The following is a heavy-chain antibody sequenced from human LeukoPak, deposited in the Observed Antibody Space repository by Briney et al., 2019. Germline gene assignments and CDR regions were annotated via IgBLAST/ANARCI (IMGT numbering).Heavy chain of an antibody. V-gene: IGHV3-30*18. Sequence: PGGSLRLSCAASGFTFSSYGMHWVRQAPGKGLEWVAVISYDGSNKYYADSVKGRFTISRDNSKNTLYLQMNSLRAEDTAVYYCAKDFEEGVSGWYQYYFDYWGQGTLVTVSS. J-gene: IGHJ4*02. CDR3: AKDFEEGVSGWYQYYFDY. CDR1: GFTFSSYG. CDR2: ISYDGSNK. D-gene: IGHD6-19*01.